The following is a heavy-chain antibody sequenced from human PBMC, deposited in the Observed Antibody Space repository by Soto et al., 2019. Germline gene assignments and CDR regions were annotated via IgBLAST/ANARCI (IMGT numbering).Heavy chain of an antibody. D-gene: IGHD3-22*01. V-gene: IGHV3-11*01. Sequence: GGSLRLSCADSGFTFSDYYMSWIRQAPGKGLEWVSYISSSGSTIYYADSVKGRFTISRDNAKNSLYLQMNSLRAEDTAVYYCARVRGQLSSGYDNFDYWGQGTLVTVS. CDR3: ARVRGQLSSGYDNFDY. CDR2: ISSSGSTI. CDR1: GFTFSDYY. J-gene: IGHJ4*02.